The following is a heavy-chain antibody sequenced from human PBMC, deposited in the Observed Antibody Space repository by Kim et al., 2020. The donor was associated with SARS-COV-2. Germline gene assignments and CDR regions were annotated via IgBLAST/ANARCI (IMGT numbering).Heavy chain of an antibody. Sequence: GGSLRLSCTASGFTFSPFWMHWVRQAPGKGLEWVADIREDGSKKYYADSVKDRFSISRDNSKNTLYLQMNSLRAEDTAIYYCARYFGLAILDGDLW. CDR3: ARYFGLAILDGDL. J-gene: IGHJ2*01. D-gene: IGHD3-10*01. V-gene: IGHV3-33*01. CDR1: GFTFSPFW. CDR2: IREDGSKK.